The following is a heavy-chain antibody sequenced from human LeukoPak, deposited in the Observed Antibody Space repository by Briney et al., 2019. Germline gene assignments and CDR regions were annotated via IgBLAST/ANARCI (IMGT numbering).Heavy chain of an antibody. CDR2: IDTDGSTT. D-gene: IGHD5-18*01. Sequence: PGGSLTLSCAASGFPFRRFWMHGLRHPPGRALVGVSRIDTDGSTTTYADSVKGRFTISRDNAKNTVYLQINSLRAEDTAVYYCATLNSFGTDYWGQGVLVTVSS. V-gene: IGHV3-74*01. J-gene: IGHJ4*02. CDR3: ATLNSFGTDY. CDR1: GFPFRRFW.